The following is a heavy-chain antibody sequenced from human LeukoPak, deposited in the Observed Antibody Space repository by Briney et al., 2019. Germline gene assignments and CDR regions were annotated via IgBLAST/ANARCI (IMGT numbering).Heavy chain of an antibody. J-gene: IGHJ5*02. CDR3: ARHATYYYGSGSYSINWFDP. CDR1: GGSTSSSSYY. V-gene: IGHV4-39*01. D-gene: IGHD3-10*01. CDR2: MDYSGST. Sequence: PSETLSLTCTVSGGSTSSSSYYWGWLRQPPGKGLEWIGSMDYSGSTYYNPSLKSRVTISVATSKNQFSLKLSSVTAADAAVYYCARHATYYYGSGSYSINWFDPWGQGTLVTVSS.